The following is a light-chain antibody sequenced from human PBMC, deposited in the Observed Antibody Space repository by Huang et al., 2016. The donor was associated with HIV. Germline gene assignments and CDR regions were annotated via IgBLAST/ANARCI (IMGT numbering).Light chain of an antibody. V-gene: IGKV1-5*01. CDR3: QQYNSYPYT. J-gene: IGKJ2*01. Sequence: DIQMTQSPSTLSASVGDRVTIACRASQRISSGLAWYHKKPGKAPKLLIYEASTLESGVPSRFSGSGSGTEFTLTISSLQPDNFATYYCQQYNSYPYTFGQGTKLEIK. CDR2: EAS. CDR1: QRISSG.